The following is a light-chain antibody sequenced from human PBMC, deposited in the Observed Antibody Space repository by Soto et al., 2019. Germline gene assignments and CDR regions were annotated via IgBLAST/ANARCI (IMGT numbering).Light chain of an antibody. J-gene: IGLJ1*01. CDR1: SSNIGAGYD. Sequence: QSVLTQPPSVSGAPGQRVTISCTGSSSNIGAGYDVHWYQQLPGTAPKLLIYGNSNRPSGVPDRFSGSKSGTSASLAITGLQAEDEADYYCQSYDSSLSGFYVFGTGTRSP. CDR2: GNS. CDR3: QSYDSSLSGFYV. V-gene: IGLV1-40*01.